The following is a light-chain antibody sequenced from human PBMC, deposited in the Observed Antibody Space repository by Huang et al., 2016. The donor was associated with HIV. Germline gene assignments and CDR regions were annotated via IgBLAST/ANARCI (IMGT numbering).Light chain of an antibody. Sequence: EIVMTQSPATLSVSPGEGVTLSCRASQNVRFRLAWYQQKPGQAPRLLIYDASTRATGGPARFSGSGSGTEFTLTISSLQSEDFAVYYCQQYNDRALLFTFGPGTKVDIK. CDR3: QQYNDRALLFT. CDR1: QNVRFR. CDR2: DAS. J-gene: IGKJ3*01. V-gene: IGKV3-15*01.